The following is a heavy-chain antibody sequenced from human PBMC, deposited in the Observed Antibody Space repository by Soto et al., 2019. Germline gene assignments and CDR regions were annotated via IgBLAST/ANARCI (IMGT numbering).Heavy chain of an antibody. CDR1: GFTFSNAW. CDR2: IKSKTDGGTT. Sequence: EVQLVESGGGLVKPGGSLRLSCAASGFTFSNAWMDWVRQAPGKGLEWVGRIKSKTDGGTTDYAAPVKGRFTILRDDSKNTLYLLMNSLKTEDTAVYYCTTERWDTLLRGVITYFDFWGQGALVTVSS. D-gene: IGHD3-10*01. V-gene: IGHV3-15*07. J-gene: IGHJ4*02. CDR3: TTERWDTLLRGVITYFDF.